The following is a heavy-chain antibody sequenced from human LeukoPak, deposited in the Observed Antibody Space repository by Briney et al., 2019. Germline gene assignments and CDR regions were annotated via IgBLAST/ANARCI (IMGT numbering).Heavy chain of an antibody. Sequence: PGGALRLSCAASGFTFSTYAMSWVRQAPGKGLEWVSTISDSGANTYYADSVRGRVTISRDNSKNTLYLQKNSLRADDTAIYYCAKSMTLQWRGFFDLWGRGTHVTVSS. CDR3: AKSMTLQWRGFFDL. V-gene: IGHV3-23*01. CDR2: ISDSGANT. CDR1: GFTFSTYA. D-gene: IGHD6-19*01. J-gene: IGHJ2*01.